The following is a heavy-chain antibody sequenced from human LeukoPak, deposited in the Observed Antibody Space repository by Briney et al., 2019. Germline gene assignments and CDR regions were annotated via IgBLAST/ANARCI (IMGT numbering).Heavy chain of an antibody. CDR3: AKDREEDMATITLSDS. Sequence: GGSLRLSCGASGFTFSSYAMGWVRQAPGKGLEWVSAISGSAHRTYYADSVKGRFTVSRDNSKNTLYLQLSSLRAEDAAMYYCAKDREEDMATITLSDSWGQGTLVTVSS. J-gene: IGHJ4*02. CDR2: ISGSAHRT. CDR1: GFTFSSYA. V-gene: IGHV3-23*01. D-gene: IGHD5-24*01.